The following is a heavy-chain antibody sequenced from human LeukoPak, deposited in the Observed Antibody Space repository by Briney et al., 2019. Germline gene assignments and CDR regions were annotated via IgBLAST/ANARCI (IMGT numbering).Heavy chain of an antibody. V-gene: IGHV1-8*01. CDR1: GYTFTSYD. J-gene: IGHJ4*02. Sequence: ASVKVSCKASGYTFTSYDINWVRQAPGQALEWMGWMRPKKSDTGYARKFQDRVTLTWNNSTNTGYMVLNSLTAEDTAVYFCAGGPPEDTSSGYWGQGTLVTVSS. CDR3: AGGPPEDTSSGY. CDR2: MRPKKSDT. D-gene: IGHD3-22*01.